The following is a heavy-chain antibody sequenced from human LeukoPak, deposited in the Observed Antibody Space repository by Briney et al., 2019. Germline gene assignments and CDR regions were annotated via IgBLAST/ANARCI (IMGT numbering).Heavy chain of an antibody. CDR1: GFTFSSYS. D-gene: IGHD3-10*01. J-gene: IGHJ4*02. V-gene: IGHV3-21*01. CDR2: ISSSSSYI. Sequence: GGSLRLSCAASGFTFSSYSMNWVRQAPGKGLEWVSSISSSSSYIYYADSVKGQFTISRDNAKNSLYLQMNSLRAEDTAVYYCARSSYYYGSGNYFDYWGQGTLVTVSS. CDR3: ARSSYYYGSGNYFDY.